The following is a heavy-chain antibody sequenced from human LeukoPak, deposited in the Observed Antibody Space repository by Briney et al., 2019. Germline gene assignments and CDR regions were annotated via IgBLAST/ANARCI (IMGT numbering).Heavy chain of an antibody. J-gene: IGHJ4*02. CDR1: GGSVSSGSYY. Sequence: SETLSLTCTVSGGSVSSGSYYWSWIRQPPGKGLEWIGYIYYSENTNYNPSLKSRVTISVDTSKNQFSLKLSSVTAADTAVYYCARYSGTSANWGQGTLVTVSS. V-gene: IGHV4-61*01. CDR2: IYYSENT. CDR3: ARYSGTSAN. D-gene: IGHD1-26*01.